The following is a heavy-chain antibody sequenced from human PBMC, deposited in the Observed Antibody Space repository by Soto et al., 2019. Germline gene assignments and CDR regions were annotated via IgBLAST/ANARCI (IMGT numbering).Heavy chain of an antibody. CDR3: ARIEGPYYDEPWYFDY. CDR1: GFSLSNARMG. CDR2: IFSNDEK. D-gene: IGHD3-22*01. V-gene: IGHV2-26*01. J-gene: IGHJ4*02. Sequence: QVTLKESGPVLVKPTETLTLTCTVSGFSLSNARMGVSWIRQPPGKALEWLAHIFSNDEKSYSTSLKSRLTISKDTSKSQVGLNMTNMDPVDTATYYCARIEGPYYDEPWYFDYWGQGTLVTVSS.